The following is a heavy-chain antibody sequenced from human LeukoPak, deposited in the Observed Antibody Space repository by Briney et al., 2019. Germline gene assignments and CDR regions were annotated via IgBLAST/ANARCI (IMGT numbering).Heavy chain of an antibody. CDR1: GYSISSGYY. J-gene: IGHJ4*02. CDR3: ARLDSTSWIPSDY. Sequence: TETLSLTCAVSGYSISSGYYWAWIRQPPGKGLEWLGSIYHSGSTYYIPSLKSRVTISVDTSKNQFSLKLSSVTAADTAVYYCARLDSTSWIPSDYWGQGTLVTVSS. V-gene: IGHV4-38-2*01. CDR2: IYHSGST. D-gene: IGHD2-2*01.